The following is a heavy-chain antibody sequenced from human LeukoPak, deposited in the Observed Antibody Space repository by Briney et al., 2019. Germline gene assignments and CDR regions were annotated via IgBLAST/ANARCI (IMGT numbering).Heavy chain of an antibody. J-gene: IGHJ3*02. Sequence: GGSLRLSCAASGFTFRSYGMHWVRQAPGKGLEWVAIISFDGKNTYYAGSVKGRFTVSRDNSKNTLYLQMNSLRAEDTAVYFCAKELIIQPTGTVAFDIWGQGTMVTVSS. CDR2: ISFDGKNT. CDR3: AKELIIQPTGTVAFDI. D-gene: IGHD1-1*01. V-gene: IGHV3-30*18. CDR1: GFTFRSYG.